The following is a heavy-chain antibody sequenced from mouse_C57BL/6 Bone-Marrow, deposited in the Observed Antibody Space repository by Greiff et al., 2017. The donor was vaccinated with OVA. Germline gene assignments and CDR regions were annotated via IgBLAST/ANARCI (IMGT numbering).Heavy chain of an antibody. CDR3: ARKELDYFDY. CDR2: IYPGSGNT. V-gene: IGHV1-76*01. CDR1: GYTFTDYY. J-gene: IGHJ2*01. Sequence: VQLVESGAELVRPGASVKLSCKASGYTFTDYYINWVKQRPGQGLEWIARIYPGSGNTYYNEKFKGKATLTAEKSSSTAYMQLSSLTSEDSAVYFCARKELDYFDYWGQGTTLTVSS.